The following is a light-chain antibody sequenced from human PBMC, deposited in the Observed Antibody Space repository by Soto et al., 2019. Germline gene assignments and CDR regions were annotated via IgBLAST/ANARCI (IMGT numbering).Light chain of an antibody. V-gene: IGLV2-14*01. CDR2: KVT. Sequence: QSVLTQPASVSGSPGQSITISCTGTSSDVGPYNYVSWYQHHPGKAPKLLIYKVTTRPSGVTNRFSGSKSGNTAALTISGRQAEDEADYYCSSYTTSSTLVFGGGTKLTVL. CDR1: SSDVGPYNY. CDR3: SSYTTSSTLV. J-gene: IGLJ3*02.